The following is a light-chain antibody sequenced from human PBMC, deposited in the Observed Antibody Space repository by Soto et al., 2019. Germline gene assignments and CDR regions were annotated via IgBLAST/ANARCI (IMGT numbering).Light chain of an antibody. Sequence: QSALTQPASVSGAPGQSITITCTGTTSDVGGYNYVSWYQQHPGKATKLMIYDVSNRPSGVSNRFSCSKSGNTASLTISGLQAEDESDFYCSSYTSSSTLVVFGTGTKVTVL. CDR2: DVS. CDR1: TSDVGGYNY. CDR3: SSYTSSSTLVV. J-gene: IGLJ1*01. V-gene: IGLV2-14*01.